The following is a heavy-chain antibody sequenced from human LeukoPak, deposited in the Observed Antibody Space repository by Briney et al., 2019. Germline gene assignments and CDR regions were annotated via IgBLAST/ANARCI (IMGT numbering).Heavy chain of an antibody. CDR3: ARHSSSWLPFDY. CDR2: ISYDGSNK. D-gene: IGHD6-13*01. J-gene: IGHJ4*02. V-gene: IGHV3-30*03. CDR1: GFTFSSNG. Sequence: GGSLRLSCAASGFTFSSNGMHWVRQAPGKGLEWVAVISYDGSNKYYADSVKGRFTISRDNSKNTLYLQMNSLRAEDTAVYYCARHSSSWLPFDYWGQGTLVTVSS.